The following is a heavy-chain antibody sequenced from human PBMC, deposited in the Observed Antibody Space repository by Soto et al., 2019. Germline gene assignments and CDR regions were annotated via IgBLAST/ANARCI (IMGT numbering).Heavy chain of an antibody. CDR3: AKGEGYSYGLRGAFDI. D-gene: IGHD5-18*01. Sequence: QVQLVESGGGVVQPGRSLRLSCAASGFTFSSYGMHCFRQAPGKGLEWVAVISYDGSNKYYADSVKGRFTISRDNSKNTLYLQMNSLRAEDTAVYYCAKGEGYSYGLRGAFDIWGQGTMVTVSS. J-gene: IGHJ3*02. V-gene: IGHV3-30*18. CDR1: GFTFSSYG. CDR2: ISYDGSNK.